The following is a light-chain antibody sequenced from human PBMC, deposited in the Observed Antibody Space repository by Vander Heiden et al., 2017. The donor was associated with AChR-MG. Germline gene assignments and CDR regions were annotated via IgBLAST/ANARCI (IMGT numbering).Light chain of an antibody. CDR1: QSISSW. CDR2: EAS. CDR3: QQYNSYSRT. Sequence: DIQMTQSPSTLSASVGDRVTIPCRASQSISSWLTWYQQEPGKAPKLLIYEASSLESGVPSRFSGSGSGTEFTLTISSLQPDDFATYYCQQYNSYSRTFGQGTKVEIK. J-gene: IGKJ1*01. V-gene: IGKV1-5*03.